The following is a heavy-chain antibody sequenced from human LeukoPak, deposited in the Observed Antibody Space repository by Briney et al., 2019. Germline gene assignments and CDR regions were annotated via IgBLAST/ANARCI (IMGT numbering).Heavy chain of an antibody. V-gene: IGHV4-4*07. Sequence: SETLSLTCTVSGGSISSYYWSWIRQPAGKGLEWIGRIYTSGSTNYNPSLKSRVTMSVDTSKNQFSLKLSSVTAADTAVYYCARGNRPEGWDAFDIWGQGTMVTVSS. D-gene: IGHD2-15*01. CDR1: GGSISSYY. CDR2: IYTSGST. CDR3: ARGNRPEGWDAFDI. J-gene: IGHJ3*02.